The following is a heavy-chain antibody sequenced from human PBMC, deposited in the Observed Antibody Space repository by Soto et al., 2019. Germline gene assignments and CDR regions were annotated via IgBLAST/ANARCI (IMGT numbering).Heavy chain of an antibody. CDR2: IIPILGIA. V-gene: IGHV1-69*04. CDR1: GGTFSSYT. D-gene: IGHD3-10*01. J-gene: IGHJ4*02. Sequence: SVKVSCKASGGTFSSYTISWVRQAPGQGLEWKGRIIPILGIANYAQKFQGRVTITADKSSSIAYMELSSLRSEDTAVYYCAREEYYYGSGAFFDYWGQGTLVTVSS. CDR3: AREEYYYGSGAFFDY.